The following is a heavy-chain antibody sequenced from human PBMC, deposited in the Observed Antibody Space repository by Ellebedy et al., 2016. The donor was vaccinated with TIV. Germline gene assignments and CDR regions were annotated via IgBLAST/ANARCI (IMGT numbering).Heavy chain of an antibody. D-gene: IGHD3-10*01. CDR3: AKTAEIGEIFFPYFGMDV. Sequence: GESLKISCGASGFTFSSYGMHWVRQAPGKGLEWVAFIRHDGNQKFYADSMKGRFTMSRDNSKNTLYLQMDSLRAEDRAVYYCAKTAEIGEIFFPYFGMDVWGQGTTVTVSS. CDR2: IRHDGNQK. J-gene: IGHJ6*02. CDR1: GFTFSSYG. V-gene: IGHV3-30*02.